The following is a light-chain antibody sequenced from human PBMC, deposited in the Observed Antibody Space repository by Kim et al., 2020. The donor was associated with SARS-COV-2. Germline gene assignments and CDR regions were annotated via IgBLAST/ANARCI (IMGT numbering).Light chain of an antibody. CDR1: SSNIGANY. Sequence: QSMLTQPPSVSAAPGQRVTISCSGRSSNIGANYVSWYQQLPGTAPKLLIHDNNKRPSGIPDRFSGSKSGTSATLDITGLQTGDEADYYCGTWDHSLNNGRVFGGGTQLTVL. J-gene: IGLJ3*02. CDR3: GTWDHSLNNGRV. V-gene: IGLV1-51*01. CDR2: DNN.